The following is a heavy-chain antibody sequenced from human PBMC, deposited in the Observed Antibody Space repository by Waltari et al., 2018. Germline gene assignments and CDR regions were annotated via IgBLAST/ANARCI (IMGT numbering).Heavy chain of an antibody. J-gene: IGHJ4*02. D-gene: IGHD6-13*01. Sequence: EVQLVESGGGLVQPGGSLRLSCAASGFTFSNNWMTWVGQAPGEGLEVVANINQDGSEKYSVESVKGRFTISRDNAKNSLYLQLNSLRADDTAVYYCTRGGDDSSWYWRNWGQGTLVTVSS. CDR2: INQDGSEK. CDR1: GFTFSNNW. V-gene: IGHV3-7*01. CDR3: TRGGDDSSWYWRN.